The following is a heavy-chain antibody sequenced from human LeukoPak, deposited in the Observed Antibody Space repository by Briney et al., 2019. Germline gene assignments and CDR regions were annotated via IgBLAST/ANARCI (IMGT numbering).Heavy chain of an antibody. D-gene: IGHD3-22*01. CDR3: ARAGGGSGYHDY. Sequence: PGGSLRLSCAASGVPFTGDRVSWGRQAPGKGLGWVGDMMDYGSEKYYGDSVKGRFTLSRHNSKYPPCLQLSSVRAKATAVYYGARAGGGSGYHDYWGQGTLVTVSS. V-gene: IGHV3-7*01. CDR1: GVPFTGDR. J-gene: IGHJ4*02. CDR2: MMDYGSEK.